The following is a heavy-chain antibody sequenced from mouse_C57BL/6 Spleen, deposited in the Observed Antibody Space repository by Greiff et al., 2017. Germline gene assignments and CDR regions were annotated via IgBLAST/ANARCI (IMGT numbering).Heavy chain of an antibody. J-gene: IGHJ2*01. Sequence: QVQLQQPGAELVKPGASVKMSCKASGYTFTSYWITWVKQRPGQGLEWIGDIYPGSGSTNYNEKFKSKATLTVATSSSTAYMQLSSLTTEDSAVYYCARGNRDYWGQGTTLTVSS. CDR1: GYTFTSYW. CDR2: IYPGSGST. CDR3: ARGNRDY. V-gene: IGHV1-55*01.